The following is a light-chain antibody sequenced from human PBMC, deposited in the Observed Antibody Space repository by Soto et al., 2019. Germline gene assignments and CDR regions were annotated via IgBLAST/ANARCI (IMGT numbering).Light chain of an antibody. Sequence: ILLKQSPSTLSFSPNERATLSCRAAQSVGTRLAWYHQKPGQAPRLLIYDTSTRATGIPARFSASGSATEFTLTISSLLPEDFAVYYCQQRSIWPATFGRGTKVDIK. CDR2: DTS. V-gene: IGKV3-11*01. CDR1: QSVGTR. CDR3: QQRSIWPAT. J-gene: IGKJ1*01.